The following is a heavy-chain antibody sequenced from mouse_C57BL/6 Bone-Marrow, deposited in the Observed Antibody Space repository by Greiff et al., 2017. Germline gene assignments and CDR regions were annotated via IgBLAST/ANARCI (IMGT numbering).Heavy chain of an antibody. CDR1: GFNIKDDY. J-gene: IGHJ2*01. V-gene: IGHV14-4*01. CDR3: TASY. D-gene: IGHD6-1*01. CDR2: IDPENGDT. Sequence: EVHLVESGAELVRPGASVKMSCTASGFNIKDDYMHWVKQRPEQGLEWIGWIDPENGDTEYATKFQGKATITADTSSNTAYLQLSSLTSEDTAVYYCTASYWGRGTALTVSS.